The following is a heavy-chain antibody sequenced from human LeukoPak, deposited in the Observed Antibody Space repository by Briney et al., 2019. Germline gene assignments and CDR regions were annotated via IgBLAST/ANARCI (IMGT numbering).Heavy chain of an antibody. Sequence: SETLSLTCTVSGYSISSGHYWGWIRQPPGKGLEWIGSMYHSGSTYYNPPLKSRVTISEDTSKNQFSLKLSSVTAADTAVYYCAIYSSTWDWFDPWGQGTLVTVSS. CDR3: AIYSSTWDWFDP. J-gene: IGHJ5*02. CDR1: GYSISSGHY. D-gene: IGHD6-13*01. V-gene: IGHV4-38-2*02. CDR2: MYHSGST.